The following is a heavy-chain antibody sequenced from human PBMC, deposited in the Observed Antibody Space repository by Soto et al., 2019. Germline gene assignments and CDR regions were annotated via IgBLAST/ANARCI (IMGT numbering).Heavy chain of an antibody. CDR1: GGSIGTYY. CDR3: ARHPGYYDILTGYSTYYFDY. Sequence: SETLSLTCTVSGGSIGTYYWSWIRQPPGKGLEWIGYIYYRGNTNYNPSLKSRVTISLDAPKNQFSLKLSSVTAADTAVYYCARHPGYYDILTGYSTYYFDYWGQGILVTVSS. V-gene: IGHV4-59*08. D-gene: IGHD3-9*01. J-gene: IGHJ4*02. CDR2: IYYRGNT.